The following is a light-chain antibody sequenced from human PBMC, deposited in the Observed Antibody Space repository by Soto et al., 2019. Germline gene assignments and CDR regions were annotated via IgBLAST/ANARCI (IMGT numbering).Light chain of an antibody. J-gene: IGLJ2*01. CDR3: ASYTSSSTSVI. CDR1: SSDVGGYKY. CDR2: EVS. V-gene: IGLV2-14*01. Sequence: QSVLTQPASVCGSPGQSITISCTGTSSDVGGYKYVSWYQQHPDKAPKLIIFEVSNRPSGISSRFSGSKSGNTASLTISGLQAEDEADYYCASYTSSSTSVIFGRGTKLTVL.